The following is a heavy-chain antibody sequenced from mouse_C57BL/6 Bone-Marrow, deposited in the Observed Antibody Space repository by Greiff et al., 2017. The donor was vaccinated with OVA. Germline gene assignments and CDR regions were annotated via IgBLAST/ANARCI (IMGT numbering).Heavy chain of an antibody. CDR1: GFSLTSYG. CDR3: ASYYDYDGAMDY. D-gene: IGHD2-4*01. V-gene: IGHV2-2*01. Sequence: VQLQQSGPGLVQPSQSLSLTCTVSGFSLTSYGVHWVRQSPGKGLEWLGVIWSGGSTDYNAAFISRLSISKDNSKSQVFFKMNSLQADDTAIYYCASYYDYDGAMDYWGQGTSVTVSS. CDR2: IWSGGST. J-gene: IGHJ4*01.